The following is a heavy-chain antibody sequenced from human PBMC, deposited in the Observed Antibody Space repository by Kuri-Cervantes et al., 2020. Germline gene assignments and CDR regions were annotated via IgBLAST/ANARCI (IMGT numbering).Heavy chain of an antibody. V-gene: IGHV3-66*02. D-gene: IGHD3-16*02. Sequence: GGSLRLSCAASGFTVSSNYMSWVRQAPGKGLEWVSVIYTGGTIYYADSVKGRFTISRDNSKNTLYLQMNSLRAEDTAVYYCGRSGGVIAQYGMDVWGQGTTVTVSS. CDR2: IYTGGTI. J-gene: IGHJ6*02. CDR1: GFTVSSNY. CDR3: GRSGGVIAQYGMDV.